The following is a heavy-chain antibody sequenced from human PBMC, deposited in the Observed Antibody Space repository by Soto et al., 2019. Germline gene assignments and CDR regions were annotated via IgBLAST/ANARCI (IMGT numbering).Heavy chain of an antibody. Sequence: QVRLEQSGAEVKRPGASVKISCKADGFTFRSHVMHWVRQAPGQRPEWMGWVNAGKGNTKYSQKXXXXXXXXTDTTASTSFMELSSLRSEDTSVYYCALGLAAVLGWFDPWGQGTLVTVSS. CDR2: VNAGKGNT. CDR1: GFTFRSHV. J-gene: IGHJ5*02. D-gene: IGHD6-13*01. V-gene: IGHV1-3*01. CDR3: ALGLAAVLGWFDP.